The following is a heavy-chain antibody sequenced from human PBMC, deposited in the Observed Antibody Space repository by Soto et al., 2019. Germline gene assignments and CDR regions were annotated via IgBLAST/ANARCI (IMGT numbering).Heavy chain of an antibody. D-gene: IGHD2-15*01. J-gene: IGHJ3*02. Sequence: GGSLRLSCAASGFTFSSYSMNWVRQAPGKGLEWVSSISSSSSYIYYADSVKGRFTISRDNAKNSLYLQMNSLRAEDTAVYYCARTCRSGGSCYDAFDIWGQGTMVTVSS. CDR1: GFTFSSYS. V-gene: IGHV3-21*01. CDR2: ISSSSSYI. CDR3: ARTCRSGGSCYDAFDI.